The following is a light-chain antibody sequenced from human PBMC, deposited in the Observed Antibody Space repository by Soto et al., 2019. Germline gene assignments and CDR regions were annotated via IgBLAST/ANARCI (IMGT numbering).Light chain of an antibody. J-gene: IGLJ1*01. CDR3: SSYVGSDVFV. CDR1: RRDVGGYNY. V-gene: IGLV2-8*01. Sequence: QSVLTQPPSASGSPGQSVRISCTGTRRDVGGYNYVAWYQQHPGKAPQLMIYEVTKRPSGVPDRFSGSKSGNTAFLTVSGLQPGDEADYYCSSYVGSDVFVFGTGTKLTVL. CDR2: EVT.